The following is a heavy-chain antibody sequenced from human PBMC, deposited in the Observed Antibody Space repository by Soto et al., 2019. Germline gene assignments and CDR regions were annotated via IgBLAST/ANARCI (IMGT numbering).Heavy chain of an antibody. D-gene: IGHD6-19*01. Sequence: EVQLVESGGGLVQPGRSLRLSSAASGFIFGDYAMHWVRQAPGKGLEGVSGISWNSGTVEYADSVKGRFTISRDNAKNSLYLGVDRLKIEGPALYYCAKFRDTSGWYSAFDIWGQGIMVTVSS. V-gene: IGHV3-9*01. J-gene: IGHJ3*02. CDR2: ISWNSGTV. CDR1: GFIFGDYA. CDR3: AKFRDTSGWYSAFDI.